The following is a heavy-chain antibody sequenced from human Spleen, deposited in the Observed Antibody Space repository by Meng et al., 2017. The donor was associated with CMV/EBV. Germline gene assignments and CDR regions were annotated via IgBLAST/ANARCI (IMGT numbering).Heavy chain of an antibody. J-gene: IGHJ4*02. D-gene: IGHD4-17*01. Sequence: CRASGYTFTAYYIHWVRQAPGQGLEWMGWMNPNSGNTGYAQKFQGRVTITRNTSISTAYMELSSLRSEDTAVYYCARPTVTTGTFDSWGQGTLVTVSS. CDR1: GYTFTAYY. V-gene: IGHV1-8*03. CDR2: MNPNSGNT. CDR3: ARPTVTTGTFDS.